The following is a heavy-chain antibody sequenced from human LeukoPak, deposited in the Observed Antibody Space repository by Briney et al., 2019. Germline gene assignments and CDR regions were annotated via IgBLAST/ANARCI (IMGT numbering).Heavy chain of an antibody. J-gene: IGHJ4*02. Sequence: PGGSLRLSCAASGFTFSSYWMSWVRQAPGKGLEWVANIKQDGSEKYYVDSVKGRFTISRDNAKNSLYLQMNSLRAEDTAVYYCARDWPVAPTINMVRGVMQVVDYWGQGTLVTVSS. CDR1: GFTFSSYW. CDR2: IKQDGSEK. V-gene: IGHV3-7*01. D-gene: IGHD3-10*01. CDR3: ARDWPVAPTINMVRGVMQVVDY.